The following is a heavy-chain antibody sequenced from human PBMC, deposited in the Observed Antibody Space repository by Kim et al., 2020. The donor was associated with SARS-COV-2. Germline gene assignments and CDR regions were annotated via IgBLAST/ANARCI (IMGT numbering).Heavy chain of an antibody. V-gene: IGHV3-48*03. CDR1: GFTFSKYE. J-gene: IGHJ6*02. Sequence: GGSLRLSCSASGFTFSKYEMNWVRQAPGKGLEWVSFIPTSGNIVYYADSVKGRFTMSRDNTKNSLYLQMHSLRAEDTAIYYCVRGSVVQNGMDVWGQGTTVTVSS. CDR2: IPTSGNIV. D-gene: IGHD2-15*01. CDR3: VRGSVVQNGMDV.